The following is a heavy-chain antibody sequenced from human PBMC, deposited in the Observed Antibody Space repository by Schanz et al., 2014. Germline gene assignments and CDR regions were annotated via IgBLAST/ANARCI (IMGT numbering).Heavy chain of an antibody. CDR3: ERGGSFWGYFDL. Sequence: QVPLLQSGAEVKKPGASVKVSCKASGYTFTSYDISWVRQAPGQGLEWMGWISIRTGNTNYGQRLQGRVTMTTDTSTSTAYMELRTLRSDDTAVYYWERGGSFWGYFDLWGRGTLVTVSS. V-gene: IGHV1-18*01. D-gene: IGHD7-27*01. CDR2: ISIRTGNT. J-gene: IGHJ2*01. CDR1: GYTFTSYD.